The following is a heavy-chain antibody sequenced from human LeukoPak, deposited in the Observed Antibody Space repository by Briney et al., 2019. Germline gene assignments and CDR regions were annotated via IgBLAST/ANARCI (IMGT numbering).Heavy chain of an antibody. J-gene: IGHJ5*02. V-gene: IGHV4-39*01. Sequence: SETLSLTCTVSGGSISSYYWGWIRQPPGKGLEWIGSIYYSGSTYYNPSLKSRVTISVDTSKNQFSLKLSSVTAADTAVYYCARLADDYYVWGSYRLAWSPWGQGNLVTVSS. CDR2: IYYSGST. CDR1: GGSISSYY. D-gene: IGHD3-16*02. CDR3: ARLADDYYVWGSYRLAWSP.